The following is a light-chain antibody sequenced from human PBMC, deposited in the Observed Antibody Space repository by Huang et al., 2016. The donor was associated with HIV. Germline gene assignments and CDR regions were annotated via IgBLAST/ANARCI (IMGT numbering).Light chain of an antibody. CDR2: AAS. J-gene: IGKJ4*01. V-gene: IGKV1-39*01. Sequence: EIQLTQSPSSLSASVGAGITITCRASENIVYSLSWFRQRPGRAPEALIYAASRLHAGVPSKFSATGSGANFTLSIDGRGPGDFATYYCQQSRSLPRTYGGGTKVDI. CDR1: ENIVYS. CDR3: QQSRSLPRT.